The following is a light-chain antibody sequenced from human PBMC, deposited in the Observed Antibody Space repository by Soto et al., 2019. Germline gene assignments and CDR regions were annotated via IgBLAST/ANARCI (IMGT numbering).Light chain of an antibody. CDR1: SSYVGAFNF. J-gene: IGLJ2*01. Sequence: QSVLIQPASVSGSPGQSITISCTGTSSYVGAFNFVSWYQHHPGKAPQLVISEVSDRPSGVSNRFSGSKSGSTAYLTISGLRTEDEAHYYCSSYTRRTSLIFGGGTKVTVL. CDR3: SSYTRRTSLI. CDR2: EVS. V-gene: IGLV2-14*01.